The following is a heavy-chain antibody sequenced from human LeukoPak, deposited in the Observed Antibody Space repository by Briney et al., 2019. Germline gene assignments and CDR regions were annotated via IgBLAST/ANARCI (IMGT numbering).Heavy chain of an antibody. D-gene: IGHD1-26*01. Sequence: SETLSLTCTVSGGSISSGGYYWSWIRQHPGKGLEWIGYIYYSGSTYYNPSLKSRVTISVDTSKNQSSLKLSSVTAADTAVYYCARDALGSPLLIWGQGTLVTVSS. CDR3: ARDALGSPLLI. CDR1: GGSISSGGYY. CDR2: IYYSGST. V-gene: IGHV4-31*03. J-gene: IGHJ4*02.